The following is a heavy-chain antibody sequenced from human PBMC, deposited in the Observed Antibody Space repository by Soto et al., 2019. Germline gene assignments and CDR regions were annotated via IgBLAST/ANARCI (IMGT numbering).Heavy chain of an antibody. Sequence: GGSLRLSCAASGFTFSSYGMHWVRQAPGKGLEWVAVISYDGSNKYYADSVKGRFTISRDNSKNTLYLQMNSLRAEDTAVYYCAKQSDDFWSGYIKENYYYYGMDVWGQGTTVTVAS. D-gene: IGHD3-3*01. CDR3: AKQSDDFWSGYIKENYYYYGMDV. V-gene: IGHV3-30*18. J-gene: IGHJ6*02. CDR1: GFTFSSYG. CDR2: ISYDGSNK.